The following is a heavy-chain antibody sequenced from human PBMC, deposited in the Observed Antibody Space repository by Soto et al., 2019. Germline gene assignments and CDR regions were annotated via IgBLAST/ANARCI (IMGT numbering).Heavy chain of an antibody. CDR1: GGSFIGYY. J-gene: IGHJ5*02. V-gene: IGHV4-34*01. D-gene: IGHD3-16*02. CDR3: ARANGLRLGELSWGGPNWFDP. CDR2: INLSGST. Sequence: QVQLQQWGAGLLKPSETLSLTCAVYGGSFIGYYWTWIRQPPGKGLEWIGEINLSGSTNYNPSLKSRVTLSLDPSKKQVSLKLSSVTAGDTAKYYCARANGLRLGELSWGGPNWFDPWGQGTLVTVSS.